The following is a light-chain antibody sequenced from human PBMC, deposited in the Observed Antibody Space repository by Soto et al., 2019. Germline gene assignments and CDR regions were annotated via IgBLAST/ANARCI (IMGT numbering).Light chain of an antibody. Sequence: QSALTQPASVSGSPGQSITISCTGTDSDVGAYNSVSWYQHHPGKAPKLMIYDVSNRPSGVSDRFSGSKSGNTASLTISGLQAEDEADYYCYSYTSSFTQVFGGGTKLPVL. V-gene: IGLV2-14*03. CDR2: DVS. J-gene: IGLJ2*01. CDR1: DSDVGAYNS. CDR3: YSYTSSFTQV.